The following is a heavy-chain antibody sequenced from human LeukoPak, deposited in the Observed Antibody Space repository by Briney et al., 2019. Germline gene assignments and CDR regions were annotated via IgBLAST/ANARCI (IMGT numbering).Heavy chain of an antibody. CDR1: GFTFSSYW. CDR2: INSDGSST. J-gene: IGHJ1*01. CDR3: ARDSSGYSAEYFQH. V-gene: IGHV3-74*01. Sequence: GGSLRLSCAASGFTFSSYWMHWVRQAPGKGLVWVSRINSDGSSTSYADSVKGRFTISRDNSKNTLYLQMNSLRAEDTAVYYCARDSSGYSAEYFQHWGQGTLVTVSS. D-gene: IGHD3-22*01.